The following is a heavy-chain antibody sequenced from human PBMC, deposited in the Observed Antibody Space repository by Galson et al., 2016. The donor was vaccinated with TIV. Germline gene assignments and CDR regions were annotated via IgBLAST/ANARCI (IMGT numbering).Heavy chain of an antibody. D-gene: IGHD5-12*01. CDR1: GFTFNTYA. J-gene: IGHJ4*02. CDR3: AKFSGTYHNQYFFDY. CDR2: ISKSGSDK. Sequence: SLRLSCAASGFTFNTYAMSWVRQAPGKGLEWVSSISKSGSDKYYADSVRGRFTLSRDNSKNTLFVQMNSLRAEDTAVYYCAKFSGTYHNQYFFDYWGQGTLVTVSS. V-gene: IGHV3-23*01.